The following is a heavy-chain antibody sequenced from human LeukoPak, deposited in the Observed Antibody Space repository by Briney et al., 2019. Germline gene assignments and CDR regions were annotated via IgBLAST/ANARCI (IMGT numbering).Heavy chain of an antibody. CDR2: INPNTGAR. Sequence: ASVKVSCKTSGYTFTGYFIYWVRQAPGQGLEWMGWINPNTGARNYAQNIQGRITLTRDTSISTAYMEVSSLRSDDTAVYYCARVLQDHLVVRGIDYWGQGTLVTVSS. D-gene: IGHD2-15*01. V-gene: IGHV1-2*02. J-gene: IGHJ4*02. CDR1: GYTFTGYF. CDR3: ARVLQDHLVVRGIDY.